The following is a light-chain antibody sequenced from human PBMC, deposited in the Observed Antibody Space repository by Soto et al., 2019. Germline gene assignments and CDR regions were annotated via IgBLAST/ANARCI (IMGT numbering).Light chain of an antibody. J-gene: IGKJ4*01. CDR3: QQYANSPLLT. V-gene: IGKV3-20*01. CDR2: GTS. CDR1: QTIGRNY. Sequence: EIVLTQSPGTLSLSPGETATLSCRASQTIGRNYLAWYQQKPGQAPRLLIFGTSTRATGIPDRFSGSGSGTDFTLSISRLEPEDFAVYYCQQYANSPLLTVGGGTKVELK.